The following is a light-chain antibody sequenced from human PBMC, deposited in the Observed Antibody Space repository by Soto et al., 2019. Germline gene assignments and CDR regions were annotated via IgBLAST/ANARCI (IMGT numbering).Light chain of an antibody. J-gene: IGKJ2*01. CDR3: QQYANWPPYT. CDR1: QSVTFN. V-gene: IGKV3-15*01. CDR2: TAS. Sequence: EIVLTQSPAALSASPGERVILSCKASQSVTFNLAWYQQKPGQAPRLLIHTASTRATGIPARFSGGGPGTEFTLTISSLQSEDFAVYFCQQYANWPPYTFGQGTKVEIK.